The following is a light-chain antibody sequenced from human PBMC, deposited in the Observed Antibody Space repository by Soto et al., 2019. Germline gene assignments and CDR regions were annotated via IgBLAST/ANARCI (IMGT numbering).Light chain of an antibody. Sequence: QTVVTQEPSLTVSPGGTVTLTCASSSGTVTSGYYPNWFQQKPGQAPRALIYSTSNKQSWTPARFSGSLLGGKAALTLSGVPPEDEADYYCLLYNGGAWVFGGGTKLTVL. CDR3: LLYNGGAWV. CDR2: STS. J-gene: IGLJ3*02. V-gene: IGLV7-43*01. CDR1: SGTVTSGYY.